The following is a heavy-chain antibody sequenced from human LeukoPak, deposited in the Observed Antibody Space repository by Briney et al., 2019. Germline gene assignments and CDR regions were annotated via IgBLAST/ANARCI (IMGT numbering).Heavy chain of an antibody. V-gene: IGHV6-1*01. J-gene: IGHJ6*03. CDR3: ARCAIELAHYYYYMDV. CDR1: GDSVSSNSAA. CDR2: TYYRSKWYN. D-gene: IGHD2-2*02. Sequence: SQTLSLTCAISGDSVSSNSAAWNWIKQSPSRGLEWLGRTYYRSKWYNDYAVSVKSRITINPDTSKNQFSLQLNSVTPEDTAVYYCARCAIELAHYYYYMDVWGKGTTVTVSS.